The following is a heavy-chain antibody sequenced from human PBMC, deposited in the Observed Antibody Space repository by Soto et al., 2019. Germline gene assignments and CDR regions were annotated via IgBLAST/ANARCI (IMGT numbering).Heavy chain of an antibody. CDR3: ARDVGYHYDGSPSGQFDF. CDR1: GNSISTTNW. J-gene: IGHJ4*02. CDR2: IYHSGST. Sequence: QVELQESGPGLVKPSGTLSLTCVVSGNSISTTNWWSWVRQSPGKGLEWIGEIYHSGSTNYNPSLKSRVTISVEKSKNQFSLKLSSVTAADTAVYYCARDVGYHYDGSPSGQFDFWGQGTLVTVSS. D-gene: IGHD3-22*01. V-gene: IGHV4-4*02.